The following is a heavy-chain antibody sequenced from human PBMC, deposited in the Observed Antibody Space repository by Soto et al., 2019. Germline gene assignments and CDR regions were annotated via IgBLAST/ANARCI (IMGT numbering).Heavy chain of an antibody. V-gene: IGHV3-43*01. D-gene: IGHD6-6*01. Sequence: HPGGSLRLSCAASGFTFDDYTMHWVRQAPGKGLEWVSLISWDGGSTYYADSVKGRFTISRDNSKNSLYLQMNSLRTEDTALYYCAKATYSSSPITDAFDIWGQGTMVTVSS. J-gene: IGHJ3*02. CDR3: AKATYSSSPITDAFDI. CDR2: ISWDGGST. CDR1: GFTFDDYT.